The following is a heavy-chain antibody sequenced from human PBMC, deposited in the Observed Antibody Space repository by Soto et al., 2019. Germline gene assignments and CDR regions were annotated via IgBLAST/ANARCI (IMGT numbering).Heavy chain of an antibody. Sequence: PGGSLRLSCAASGFTFSSYWMSWVRQAPGKGLEWVANIKQDGSEKYYVDSVKGRFTISRDNAKNSLYLQMNSLRAEDTAVYYCARSAQNIKDMITFGGVIVMSPSYFDYWGQGTLVTVS. CDR1: GFTFSSYW. D-gene: IGHD3-16*02. V-gene: IGHV3-7*01. J-gene: IGHJ4*02. CDR3: ARSAQNIKDMITFGGVIVMSPSYFDY. CDR2: IKQDGSEK.